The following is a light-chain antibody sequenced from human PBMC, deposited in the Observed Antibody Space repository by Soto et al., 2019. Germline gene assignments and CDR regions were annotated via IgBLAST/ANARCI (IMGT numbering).Light chain of an antibody. J-gene: IGKJ4*01. CDR1: QSVRSRF. Sequence: DIVLTQSPGTLSLSPGERATLSCRASQSVRSRFLAWYQQKPGQAPRLLIYGASSRATGIPDRFSGSGSGTDFTLTISRLEPEDSAVYYCQQYGSSPLTFGGGTKVEIK. CDR2: GAS. CDR3: QQYGSSPLT. V-gene: IGKV3-20*01.